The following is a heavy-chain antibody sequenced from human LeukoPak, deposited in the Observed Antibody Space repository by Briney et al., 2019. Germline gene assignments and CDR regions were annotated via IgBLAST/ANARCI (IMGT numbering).Heavy chain of an antibody. CDR2: IYYSGST. CDR3: ARVPPLGDFWSGHFDY. CDR1: VGSISGYY. J-gene: IGHJ4*02. Sequence: SETLSLTCTVSVGSISGYYWSWIRQPPGKGLEWIGYIYYSGSTNYNPSLKSRVTISVDTSKNQFSLKLSSVTAADTAVYYCARVPPLGDFWSGHFDYWGQGTLVTVSS. V-gene: IGHV4-59*01. D-gene: IGHD3-3*01.